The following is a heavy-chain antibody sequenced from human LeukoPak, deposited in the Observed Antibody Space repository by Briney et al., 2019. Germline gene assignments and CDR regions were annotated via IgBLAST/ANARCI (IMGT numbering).Heavy chain of an antibody. CDR2: INHSGST. J-gene: IGHJ4*02. CDR3: ASRSSIWSGYQDTLYYFDS. Sequence: SETLSLTCAVYGGSFSGYYWSWIRQPPGKGLEWIGEINHSGSTNYNPSLKSRVTISVDTSKNQFSLNLSSVTAADTAVYYCASRSSIWSGYQDTLYYFDSWGQGTLVTVSS. CDR1: GGSFSGYY. D-gene: IGHD3-3*01. V-gene: IGHV4-34*01.